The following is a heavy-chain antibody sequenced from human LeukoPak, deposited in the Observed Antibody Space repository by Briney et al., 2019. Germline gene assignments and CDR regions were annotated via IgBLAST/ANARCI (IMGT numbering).Heavy chain of an antibody. CDR3: ARGERGYSYGKGGYYYGMDV. CDR1: GGSFSTSY. V-gene: IGHV4-59*01. Sequence: PSETLSLTCTVSGGSFSTSYWSWIRQFPGKGLEWIGYIYYGGSTYYNPSLQSRVTISVDTSKNQFSLKLSSVTAADTAVYYCARGERGYSYGKGGYYYGMDVWGQGTTVTVSS. D-gene: IGHD5-18*01. CDR2: IYYGGST. J-gene: IGHJ6*02.